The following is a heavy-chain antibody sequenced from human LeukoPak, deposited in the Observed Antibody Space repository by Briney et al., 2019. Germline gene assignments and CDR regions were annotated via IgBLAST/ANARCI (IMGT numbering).Heavy chain of an antibody. CDR2: INTDGSST. CDR3: ARASTNTFNI. CDR1: GSPLSTSW. V-gene: IGHV3-74*01. J-gene: IGHJ3*02. Sequence: LGGSLRLSCEVSGSPLSTSWMHWVRQAPGKGLVWVSRINTDGSSTVYADSVRGRFTISRDSAKNTVYLQMNSLRAEDTATYYCARASTNTFNIWGQGTLVTVSS. D-gene: IGHD2/OR15-2a*01.